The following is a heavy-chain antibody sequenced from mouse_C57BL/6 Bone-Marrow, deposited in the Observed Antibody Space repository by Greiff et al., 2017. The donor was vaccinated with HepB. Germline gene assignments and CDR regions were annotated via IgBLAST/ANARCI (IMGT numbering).Heavy chain of an antibody. CDR2: INPDSSTI. CDR1: GIDFSRYW. V-gene: IGHV4-1*01. J-gene: IGHJ1*03. Sequence: TASGIDFSRYWMSWVRRAPGKGLEWIGEINPDSSTINYAPSLKDKFIISRDNAKNTLYLQMSKVRSEDTALYYCARPFLPYWYFDVWGTGTTVTVSS. CDR3: ARPFLPYWYFDV.